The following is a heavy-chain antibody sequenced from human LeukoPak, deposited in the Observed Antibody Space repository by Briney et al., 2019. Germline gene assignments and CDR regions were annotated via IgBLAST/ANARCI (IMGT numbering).Heavy chain of an antibody. CDR2: IIPIFGTA. CDR1: GGTFSSYA. D-gene: IGHD5-18*01. V-gene: IGHV1-69*13. Sequence: GASVKVSCKASGGTFSSYAISWVRQAPGQGLEWMGGIIPIFGTANYAQKFQGRVTITADESTSTAYMELSSLRSEDTAVYYCARALPQRIQLWPQADYWGQGTLVTVSS. CDR3: ARALPQRIQLWPQADY. J-gene: IGHJ4*02.